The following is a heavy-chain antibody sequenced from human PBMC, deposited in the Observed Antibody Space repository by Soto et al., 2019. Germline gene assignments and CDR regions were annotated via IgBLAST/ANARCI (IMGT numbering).Heavy chain of an antibody. J-gene: IGHJ4*02. CDR1: GFTLSTYA. CDR2: ISGSGAST. V-gene: IGHV3-23*01. Sequence: GGSLRLSCAASGFTLSTYAMSWVRQAPGKGLEWVSAISGSGASTYYADSVKGRFTISRDNSKNTLYLQMNSLRAEDTAVYYCAKRPGYSSGWAFDYWGQGTLVTVSS. D-gene: IGHD6-19*01. CDR3: AKRPGYSSGWAFDY.